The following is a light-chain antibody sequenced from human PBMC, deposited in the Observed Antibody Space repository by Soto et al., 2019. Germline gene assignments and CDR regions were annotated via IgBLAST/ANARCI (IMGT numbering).Light chain of an antibody. CDR1: QSVSIL. CDR2: GPS. J-gene: IGKJ1*01. V-gene: IGKV3-20*01. Sequence: ERVMTQSPAALSVSPGERATRSCRASQSVSILLAWYQQKPGQAPRLLIYGPSGRATGIPDRISGSGSGTDFTLTISGLEPEDFAMYYCQQFQSSLRTFGQGTKVDI. CDR3: QQFQSSLRT.